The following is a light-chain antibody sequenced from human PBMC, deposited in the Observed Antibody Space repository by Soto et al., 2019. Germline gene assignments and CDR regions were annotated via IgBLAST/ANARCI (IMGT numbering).Light chain of an antibody. CDR2: HVS. CDR3: NSYTSSSTPYV. Sequence: QSALTQPASVSGSPGQSITISCTGTSSDVGGYNYVSWYQQHPGKAPKLMIYHVSSRPSGVSNRFSGSKSGNTASLTISGLQAEDEADYYCNSYTSSSTPYVFGTGTKLTVL. J-gene: IGLJ1*01. CDR1: SSDVGGYNY. V-gene: IGLV2-14*01.